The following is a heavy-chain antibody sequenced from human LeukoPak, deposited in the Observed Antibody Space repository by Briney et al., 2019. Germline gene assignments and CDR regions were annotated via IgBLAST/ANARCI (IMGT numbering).Heavy chain of an antibody. Sequence: PGGSLRLSCAASGFTFSNYWMTWVRQAPGKGLEWVATIKPDGSQKYYVDSVKGRFPISRDNAKNSLYLQMNSLKTEDTALYYCARGKRGNSGYDWNNYGGQGTLVTVSA. J-gene: IGHJ4*02. V-gene: IGHV3-7*03. CDR1: GFTFSNYW. CDR3: ARGKRGNSGYDWNNY. D-gene: IGHD5-12*01. CDR2: IKPDGSQK.